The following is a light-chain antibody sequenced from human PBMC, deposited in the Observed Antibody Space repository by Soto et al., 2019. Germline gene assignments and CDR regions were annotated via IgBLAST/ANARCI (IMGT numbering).Light chain of an antibody. V-gene: IGKV3-20*01. CDR1: QSVSSSY. CDR3: QQYNIWPLT. J-gene: IGKJ4*01. Sequence: EVVFTPSPGTLSLSPGASATLSCRASQSVSSSYLAWYQQKPGQAPRLIIYGASSGATGIPDRFSGSGSGTEFTLTISSLQSEDFAVYYCQQYNIWPLTFGGGTKVDIK. CDR2: GAS.